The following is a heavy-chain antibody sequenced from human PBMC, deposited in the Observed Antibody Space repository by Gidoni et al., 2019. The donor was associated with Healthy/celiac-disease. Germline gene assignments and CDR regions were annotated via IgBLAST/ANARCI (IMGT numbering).Heavy chain of an antibody. Sequence: EVQLVESGGGLVQPGRSLRLSCAASGFTFSIYTMNWVRQAPGKGLEWVSYISSSSSTIYYAASVKGRFTISRDNAKNSLYLHMNSLRAEDTAVYFCARDRVTGVFDYWGQGTLVTVSS. D-gene: IGHD2-21*02. CDR2: ISSSSSTI. CDR1: GFTFSIYT. V-gene: IGHV3-48*01. CDR3: ARDRVTGVFDY. J-gene: IGHJ4*02.